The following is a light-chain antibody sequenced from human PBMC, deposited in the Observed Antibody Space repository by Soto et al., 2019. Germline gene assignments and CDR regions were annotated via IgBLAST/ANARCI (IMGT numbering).Light chain of an antibody. CDR2: GAS. CDR1: QSVSSSY. CDR3: QQYGSLPWT. J-gene: IGKJ1*01. V-gene: IGKV3-20*01. Sequence: EIVLTQSPGTLSLSPGERATLSCRASQSVSSSYLAWYRQKPGQAPRLLIYGASSRATGIPDRFSGSGSGTDFTLTISRLEPEDFAVYYCQQYGSLPWTFGQGTKVEIK.